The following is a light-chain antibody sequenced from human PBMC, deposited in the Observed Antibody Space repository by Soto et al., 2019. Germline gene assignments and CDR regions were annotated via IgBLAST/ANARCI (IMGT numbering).Light chain of an antibody. CDR2: EVS. J-gene: IGLJ3*02. CDR1: SSDVGGYNY. CDR3: SSYAGSTTWV. V-gene: IGLV2-8*01. Sequence: QSALTQPPSASGSPGQSVTISCTGTSSDVGGYNYVSWYQQHPGKAPKLMIYEVSKRPSGVPDRFSGSKSGNTASLTVSGLQPEDEADYYCSSYAGSTTWVFGGGTKVTVL.